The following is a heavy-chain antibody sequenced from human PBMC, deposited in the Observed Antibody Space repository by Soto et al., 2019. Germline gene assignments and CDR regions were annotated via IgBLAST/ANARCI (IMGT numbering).Heavy chain of an antibody. Sequence: QVQLVQSGAEVKKPGSSVKVSCKASGGTFSSYAISWVRQAPGQGLEWMGGIIPIFGTANYAQKFQGRVTITADESTSTAYMELSSLRSEDTAVYYCARGITGTTREVSGWFDPWGQGTLVTVSS. V-gene: IGHV1-69*12. J-gene: IGHJ5*02. CDR2: IIPIFGTA. CDR1: GGTFSSYA. D-gene: IGHD1-7*01. CDR3: ARGITGTTREVSGWFDP.